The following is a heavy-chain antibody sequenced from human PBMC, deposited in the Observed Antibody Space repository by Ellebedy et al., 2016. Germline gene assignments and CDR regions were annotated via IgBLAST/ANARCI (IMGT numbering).Heavy chain of an antibody. Sequence: GGSLRLXXAASGFTFSRYAMHWVRQAPGKGLEWGATVSFDGSTKYYLDSVKGRFTISRDNSKNTLYLQMNSLSSDDTAVYYCARDSTVGGGSPNADRYCEYWGQGTLVTVSS. J-gene: IGHJ4*02. V-gene: IGHV3-30*04. D-gene: IGHD1-26*01. CDR1: GFTFSRYA. CDR3: ARDSTVGGGSPNADRYCEY. CDR2: VSFDGSTK.